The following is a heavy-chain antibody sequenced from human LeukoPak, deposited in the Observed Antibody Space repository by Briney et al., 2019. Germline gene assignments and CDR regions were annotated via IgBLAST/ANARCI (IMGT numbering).Heavy chain of an antibody. Sequence: KPSETLSLTCTVSGGSISSSSYYWGWIRQPPGKGLEWIGSIYYSGNTYYNPSLKSRVTISVDTSKNQFSLKLSSVTAADTAVYYCARGGYIYGLWGQGILVTVSA. V-gene: IGHV4-39*07. J-gene: IGHJ4*02. CDR1: GGSISSSSYY. CDR2: IYYSGNT. D-gene: IGHD5-18*01. CDR3: ARGGYIYGL.